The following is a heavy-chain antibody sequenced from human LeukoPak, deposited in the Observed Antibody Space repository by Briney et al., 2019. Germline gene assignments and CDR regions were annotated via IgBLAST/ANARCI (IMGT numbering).Heavy chain of an antibody. V-gene: IGHV3-20*04. Sequence: PGGSLRLSCAASGFTFDDYGMSWVRQAPGKGLEWVSGINWNGGSTGYADSVKGRFTISRDNAKNTLYLQMNSLRAEDTAVYYCAMTGYSSSWYESDFDYWGQGTLVTVSS. CDR2: INWNGGST. CDR3: AMTGYSSSWYESDFDY. J-gene: IGHJ4*02. D-gene: IGHD6-13*01. CDR1: GFTFDDYG.